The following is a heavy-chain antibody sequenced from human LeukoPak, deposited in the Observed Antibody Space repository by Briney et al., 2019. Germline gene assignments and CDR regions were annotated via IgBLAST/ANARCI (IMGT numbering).Heavy chain of an antibody. CDR2: IRSKANSYAT. D-gene: IGHD1-26*01. CDR3: TRDGSGSYPTFDY. V-gene: IGHV3-73*01. CDR1: GFTFSGSA. J-gene: IGHJ4*02. Sequence: GGSLRLSCAASGFTFSGSAMHWVRQASRKGLEWVGRIRSKANSYATAYAASVKGRFTISRDDSKNTAYLQMNSLKTEDTAVYYCTRDGSGSYPTFDYWGQGTLVTVSS.